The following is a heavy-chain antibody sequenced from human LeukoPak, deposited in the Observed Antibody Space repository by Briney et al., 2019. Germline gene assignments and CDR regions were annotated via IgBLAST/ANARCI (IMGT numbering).Heavy chain of an antibody. D-gene: IGHD6-6*01. CDR3: ARGRIAARPLRLNWFDP. CDR1: GGSFSGYY. Sequence: SETLSLTCAVYGGSFSGYYWSWNRQPPGKGLDWMAEINHSGSTNYNPSLKSRVTISVDTSKNQFSLKLSSVTAADTAVYYCARGRIAARPLRLNWFDPWGQGTLVTVSS. J-gene: IGHJ5*02. V-gene: IGHV4-34*01. CDR2: INHSGST.